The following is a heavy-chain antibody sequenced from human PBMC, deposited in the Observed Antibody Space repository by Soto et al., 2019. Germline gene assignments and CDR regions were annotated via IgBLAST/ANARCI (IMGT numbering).Heavy chain of an antibody. V-gene: IGHV1-69*13. CDR2: IIPMYGST. CDR1: GGTFSTHA. CDR3: ARDPYAGYSVRVGYYGLDV. Sequence: ASVKVSCKASGGTFSTHAISWVRQAPGQGLEWIGGIIPMYGSTNYAQKFQGRVTMIADASTNTASMELSSLRSEDTAVYYCARDPYAGYSVRVGYYGLDVWGQGTTVTVSS. D-gene: IGHD2-21*01. J-gene: IGHJ6*02.